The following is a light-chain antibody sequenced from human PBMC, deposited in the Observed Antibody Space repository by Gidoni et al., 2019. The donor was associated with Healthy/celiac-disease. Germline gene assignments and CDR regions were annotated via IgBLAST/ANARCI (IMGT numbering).Light chain of an antibody. CDR1: QDISNY. CDR2: DAS. J-gene: IGKJ4*01. Sequence: DIHMTQSPSSLSASVGDRVTITCQASQDISNYLNWYQQKPVKAPKLLIYDASNLETGVPSRFSGSGSGTDFTFTISSLQPEDIATYYCQQYDNLPLTFGGGTKVEIK. V-gene: IGKV1-33*01. CDR3: QQYDNLPLT.